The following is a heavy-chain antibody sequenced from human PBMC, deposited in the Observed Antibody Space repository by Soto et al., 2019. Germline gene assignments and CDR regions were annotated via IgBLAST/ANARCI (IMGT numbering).Heavy chain of an antibody. CDR1: GFTFSSYA. V-gene: IGHV3-23*01. J-gene: IGHJ3*01. CDR2: ISGSGGST. CDR3: ARLPPGIAAAGN. Sequence: EVQLLESGGGLVQPGGSLRLSCAASGFTFSSYAMSWVRQAPGKGLEWVSAISGSGGSTYYADSVKGRFIISRDNSKTPLYLQMNSLRAEDTAVYYCARLPPGIAAAGNWGQGTMVTVSS. D-gene: IGHD6-13*01.